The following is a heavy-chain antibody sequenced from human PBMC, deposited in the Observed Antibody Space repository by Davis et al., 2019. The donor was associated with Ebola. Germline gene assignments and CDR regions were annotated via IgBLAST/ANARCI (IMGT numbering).Heavy chain of an antibody. Sequence: MPSETLSLTCTVSGGSIISYYWSWFRQPPGKGLEWIGYIYYSGSTNYNPSLKSRVTISVDTSKNQFSLKLSSVTAADTAVYYCAKEDSASNCFDYWGQGTLITVSS. CDR1: GGSIISYY. CDR3: AKEDSASNCFDY. CDR2: IYYSGST. J-gene: IGHJ4*02. V-gene: IGHV4-59*01. D-gene: IGHD3/OR15-3a*01.